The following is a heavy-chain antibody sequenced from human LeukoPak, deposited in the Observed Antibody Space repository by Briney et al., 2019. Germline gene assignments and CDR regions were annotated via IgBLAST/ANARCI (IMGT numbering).Heavy chain of an antibody. CDR3: ASSLPFRWLFPLDV. CDR2: IYYSGST. V-gene: IGHV4-59*01. Sequence: SETLSLTCTVSGGSISTYYWSWIRQPPGKGLEWIGYIYYSGSTNYNPSLKSRVTISVDTSKNQFSLKLSSVTAADTAVYYCASSLPFRWLFPLDVWGKGTTVTVSS. J-gene: IGHJ6*04. D-gene: IGHD3-22*01. CDR1: GGSISTYY.